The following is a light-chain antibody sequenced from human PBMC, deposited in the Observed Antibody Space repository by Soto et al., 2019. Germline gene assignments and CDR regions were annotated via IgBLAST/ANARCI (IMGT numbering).Light chain of an antibody. Sequence: DIVMTQSPDSLAVSLGERATINCKSSQSVLYSSNNKNYLAWYQQKPGQPPKLLIYWASTRESGVPDRLSGSGSGTDFTLTISSLQAEDVAVYYCQQYYGTPTFGHGTKVDIK. CDR2: WAS. J-gene: IGKJ3*01. CDR1: QSVLYSSNNKNY. V-gene: IGKV4-1*01. CDR3: QQYYGTPT.